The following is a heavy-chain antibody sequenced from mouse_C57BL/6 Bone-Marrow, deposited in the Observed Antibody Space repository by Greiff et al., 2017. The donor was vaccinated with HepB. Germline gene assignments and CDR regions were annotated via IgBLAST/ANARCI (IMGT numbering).Heavy chain of an antibody. V-gene: IGHV7-1*01. D-gene: IGHD3-2*02. CDR1: GFTFSDFY. J-gene: IGHJ2*01. Sequence: EVKLMESGGGLVQSGRSLRLSCATSGFTFSDFYMEWVRQSPGKGLEWIAASRNKANDYTTEYSASVKGLFIVSRDTSQSILYLQMNALRAEDTAIYYCARDGASSGYLDYWGQGTTLTVSS. CDR3: ARDGASSGYLDY. CDR2: SRNKANDYTT.